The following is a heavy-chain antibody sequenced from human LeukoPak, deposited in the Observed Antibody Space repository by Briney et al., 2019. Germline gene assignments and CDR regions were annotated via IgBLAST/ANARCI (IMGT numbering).Heavy chain of an antibody. V-gene: IGHV1-8*01. CDR2: INPNSGST. CDR1: GYTFTSYD. J-gene: IGHJ4*02. D-gene: IGHD1-1*01. CDR3: ARERATRPSNYYFDY. Sequence: ASVKVSCKASGYTFTSYDINWVRQATGQGLEWMGLINPNSGSTGYAQKFQGRVTMTRNTSISTAYMELSSLRSDDTAVYYCARERATRPSNYYFDYWGQGTLVTVYS.